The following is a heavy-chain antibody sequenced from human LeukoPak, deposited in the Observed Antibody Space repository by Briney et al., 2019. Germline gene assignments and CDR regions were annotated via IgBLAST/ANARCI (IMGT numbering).Heavy chain of an antibody. CDR2: IIPIFGTA. D-gene: IGHD5-24*01. J-gene: IGHJ2*01. V-gene: IGHV1-69*05. Sequence: SVKVSCKASGGTFSRYAISWVRQAPGQGLEWMGGIIPIFGTANYAQKFQGRVTITTDECTTTAYMELSSLRSEDTAVYYCAIVEMATPFYSYFDLWGRGTLVTVSS. CDR1: GGTFSRYA. CDR3: AIVEMATPFYSYFDL.